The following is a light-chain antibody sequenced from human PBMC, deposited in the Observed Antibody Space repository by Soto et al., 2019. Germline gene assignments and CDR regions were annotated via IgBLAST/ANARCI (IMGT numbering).Light chain of an antibody. CDR1: QSISSW. V-gene: IGKV1-5*03. J-gene: IGKJ1*01. CDR2: KAS. Sequence: DIQMTQSPSTLSAYVGDRVTITCRASQSISSWLAWYQQKPGKAPKILIYKASILESGVPSRFSGSGSGTEFTLTISSLQPDDFATYYCQHYNIYSETFGQGTKVEVK. CDR3: QHYNIYSET.